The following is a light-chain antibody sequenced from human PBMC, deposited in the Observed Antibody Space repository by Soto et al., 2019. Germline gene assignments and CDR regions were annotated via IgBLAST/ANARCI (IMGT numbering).Light chain of an antibody. J-gene: IGKJ2*01. Sequence: EIVMTQSPATLSESPGERATLSCMASQSVSNNLAWYQQKPGQAPRLLIYGASTRATGIPVRFSGSGSGTEFTLTISSLQSEDFAVYYCQQYDNWRRYTFGQGTKLEIK. V-gene: IGKV3-15*01. CDR2: GAS. CDR3: QQYDNWRRYT. CDR1: QSVSNN.